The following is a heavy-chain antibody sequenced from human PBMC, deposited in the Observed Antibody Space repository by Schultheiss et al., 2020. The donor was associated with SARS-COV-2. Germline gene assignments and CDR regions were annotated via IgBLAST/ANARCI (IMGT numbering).Heavy chain of an antibody. J-gene: IGHJ4*02. Sequence: ETLSLTCTVSGGSISSGGYYWSWVRQAPGKGLKWVSAISGSGGSTYYADSVKGRFTISRDNSKSTLYLQMNSLKTEDTAVYYCARAGGVVPAAFYYWGQGTLVTVSS. V-gene: IGHV3-23*01. CDR2: ISGSGGST. CDR1: GGSISSGGYY. CDR3: ARAGGVVPAAFYY. D-gene: IGHD2-2*01.